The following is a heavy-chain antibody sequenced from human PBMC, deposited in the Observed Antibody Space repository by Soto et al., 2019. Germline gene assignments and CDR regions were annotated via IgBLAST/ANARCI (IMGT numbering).Heavy chain of an antibody. J-gene: IGHJ3*02. CDR3: ARDYVGVVADAFDI. V-gene: IGHV3-23*01. CDR1: GFTFSSYA. CDR2: ISGSGGST. Sequence: EVQLLESGGGLVQPGGSLRLSCAAAGFTFSSYAMSWVRQAPGKGLEWVSAISGSGGSTYYADSVKGRFTISRDNSKNTLYLQKNRLRAEDTAVYYCARDYVGVVADAFDIWGQGTMVTVSS. D-gene: IGHD2-15*01.